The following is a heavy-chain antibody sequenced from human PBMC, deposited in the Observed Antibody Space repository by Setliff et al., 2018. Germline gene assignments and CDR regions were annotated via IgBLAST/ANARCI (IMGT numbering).Heavy chain of an antibody. CDR1: GGTLSNFA. J-gene: IGHJ6*02. Sequence: SVKVSCKASGGTLSNFAISWVRQAPGQGLEWMGGIIPIFGTTNYAQKFQGRVTISTDESISTAYMELSSLRSEDTAVYYCERDRYTGYSSSNYYYYGMDVWGQGTTVTVSS. CDR3: ERDRYTGYSSSNYYYYGMDV. CDR2: IIPIFGTT. D-gene: IGHD6-13*01. V-gene: IGHV1-69*05.